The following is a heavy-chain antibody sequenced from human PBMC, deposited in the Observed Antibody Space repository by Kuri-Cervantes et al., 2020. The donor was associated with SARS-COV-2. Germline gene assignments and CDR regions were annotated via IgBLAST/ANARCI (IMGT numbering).Heavy chain of an antibody. Sequence: GESLKTSCEVSGFLFSASALHWVRQASGKGLEWVGRVRGKANNYATAYAASVKGRFTISRDDSKNMAYLQMNSLKTEDTAVYYCARSMGNLWSGYYAAYYYYYMDVWGKGTTVTVSS. V-gene: IGHV3-73*01. D-gene: IGHD3-3*01. CDR3: ARSMGNLWSGYYAAYYYYYMDV. CDR2: VRGKANNYAT. J-gene: IGHJ6*03. CDR1: GFLFSASA.